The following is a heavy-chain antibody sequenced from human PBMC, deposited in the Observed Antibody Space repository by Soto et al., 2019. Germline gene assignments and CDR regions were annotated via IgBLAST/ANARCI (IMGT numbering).Heavy chain of an antibody. Sequence: GGSLRLSCAASGFTFSSYGMHWVRQAPGKGLEWVAVISYDGSNKYYADSVKGRFTISRDNSKNTLYLQMNSLRAEDTAVYYCAKGHSSSWYYFDYWGQGTLVTVSS. CDR1: GFTFSSYG. D-gene: IGHD6-13*01. J-gene: IGHJ4*02. V-gene: IGHV3-30*18. CDR3: AKGHSSSWYYFDY. CDR2: ISYDGSNK.